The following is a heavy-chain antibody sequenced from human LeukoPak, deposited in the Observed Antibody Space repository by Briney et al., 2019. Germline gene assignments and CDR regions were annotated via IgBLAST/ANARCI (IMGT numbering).Heavy chain of an antibody. CDR2: IRGSGET. CDR1: GFSVRNYY. V-gene: IGHV3-66*03. Sequence: GGSLRLSCAASGFSVRNYYMNWVRQAPGKGLEVVSLIRGSGETSYADSVKGRFTISRDESRNTVYLQMNSLRVEDTAEYFCARDRAATQDWVEFDPWGQGALVTVSS. CDR3: ARDRAATQDWVEFDP. J-gene: IGHJ5*02. D-gene: IGHD2-15*01.